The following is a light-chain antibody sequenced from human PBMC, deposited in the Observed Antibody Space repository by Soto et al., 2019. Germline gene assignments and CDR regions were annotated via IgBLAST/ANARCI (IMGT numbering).Light chain of an antibody. CDR2: AAS. V-gene: IGKV1-9*01. J-gene: IGKJ4*01. Sequence: DVQLTQSPSFLSASVGDRVTITCRASQDISSHLAWYRQKAGKAPKLLIDAASTLHSGVPSRFSGSGSGTEFSLTISSLQPEDFAAYYCQQLTNYPLTFGGGTKVEIK. CDR3: QQLTNYPLT. CDR1: QDISSH.